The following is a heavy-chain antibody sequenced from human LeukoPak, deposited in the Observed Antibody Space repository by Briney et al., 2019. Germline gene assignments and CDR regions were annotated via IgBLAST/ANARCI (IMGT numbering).Heavy chain of an antibody. V-gene: IGHV1-18*01. CDR2: ISAYNGNT. Sequence: ASVKVSCKASGYTFTSYAISWVRQAPGQGLEWMGWISAYNGNTNYAQKLQGRVTMTTDTSTSTAYMELRSLRSDDTAVYYCARFGDYYDSSGYYVHPDYWGQGTLVTVSS. D-gene: IGHD3-22*01. J-gene: IGHJ4*02. CDR3: ARFGDYYDSSGYYVHPDY. CDR1: GYTFTSYA.